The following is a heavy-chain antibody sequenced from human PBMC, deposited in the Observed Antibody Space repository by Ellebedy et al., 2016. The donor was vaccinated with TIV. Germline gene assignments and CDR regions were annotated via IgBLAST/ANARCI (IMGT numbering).Heavy chain of an antibody. Sequence: AASVKVSCKASGYTFTSYGITWVRQAPGQGLEWMGWISAYNGDTNYAQKLQGRVTLTTDTSTSTAYMELRSLRSDDTAVYYCARGLFGELLSYYMDVWGQGTAVTVSS. CDR2: ISAYNGDT. J-gene: IGHJ6*03. CDR3: ARGLFGELLSYYMDV. D-gene: IGHD3-10*02. V-gene: IGHV1-18*01. CDR1: GYTFTSYG.